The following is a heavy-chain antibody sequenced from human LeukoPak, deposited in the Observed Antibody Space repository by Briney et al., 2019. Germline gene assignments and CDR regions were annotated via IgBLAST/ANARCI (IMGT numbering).Heavy chain of an antibody. J-gene: IGHJ1*01. V-gene: IGHV3-74*01. Sequence: GGSLRLSCAASGFTFSTYWMHCVRQAPGKGLVWVSRIKSDGSTNYADSVKGRFTISRDNAKNTVSLQMNSLRPEDTGAYYCARAPSEIGGYYPEYFRHWGQGTLVTVSS. CDR2: IKSDGST. CDR1: GFTFSTYW. D-gene: IGHD3-22*01. CDR3: ARAPSEIGGYYPEYFRH.